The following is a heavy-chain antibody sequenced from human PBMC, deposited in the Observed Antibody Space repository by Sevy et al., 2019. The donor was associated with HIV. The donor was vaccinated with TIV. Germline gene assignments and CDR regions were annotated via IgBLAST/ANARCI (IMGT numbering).Heavy chain of an antibody. V-gene: IGHV3-33*01. CDR1: GFTFSSYG. CDR2: IWFDGSNT. Sequence: GGSLRLSCAASGFTFSSYGMHWVRQAPGKGLEWVAVIWFDGSNTYYADSVNGRFTISRDIAKNILHLQMNSLRAEDTAVYYCARDLEFYDYGDYGPAFMPDYWGQGTLVTVSS. J-gene: IGHJ4*02. CDR3: ARDLEFYDYGDYGPAFMPDY. D-gene: IGHD4-17*01.